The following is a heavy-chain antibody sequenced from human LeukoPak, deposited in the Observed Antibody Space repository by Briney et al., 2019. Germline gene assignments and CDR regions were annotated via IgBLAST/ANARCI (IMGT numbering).Heavy chain of an antibody. V-gene: IGHV3-30*02. D-gene: IGHD6-19*01. CDR2: IRYDGSNK. CDR3: ARSSGWNRDYFDY. J-gene: IGHJ4*02. Sequence: GGSLRLSCAASGFSFSSFSMNWVRQAPGKGLEWVAFIRYDGSNKYYADSVKGRFTISRDNSKNTLYLQMNSLRAEDTAVYYCARSSGWNRDYFDYWGQGTLVTVSS. CDR1: GFSFSSFS.